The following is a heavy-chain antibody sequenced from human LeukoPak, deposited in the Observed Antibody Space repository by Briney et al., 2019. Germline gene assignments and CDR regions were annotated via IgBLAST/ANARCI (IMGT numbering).Heavy chain of an antibody. CDR1: GGSFSGYY. J-gene: IGHJ4*02. D-gene: IGHD5-24*01. Sequence: SETLSLTCAVYGGSFSGYYWGWIRQPPGKGLEWIGTIHYSGTTYFNPSLKSQVTISIDTSKNQFSLKLSSVTAADTAVYYCARQRRWLQNSWGFDYWGQGTLVTVSS. CDR3: ARQRRWLQNSWGFDY. V-gene: IGHV4-34*01. CDR2: IHYSGTT.